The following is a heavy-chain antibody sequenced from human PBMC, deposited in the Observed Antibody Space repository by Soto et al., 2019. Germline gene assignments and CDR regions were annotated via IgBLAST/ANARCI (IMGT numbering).Heavy chain of an antibody. CDR1: GFTFSAYA. V-gene: IGHV3-64*01. CDR3: ARDVRGPFPSIMDV. Sequence: EVPVVESGGGLVQPGGSLRLSCEASGFTFSAYAMHWVRQAPGRGLEYVSAITSVGISTYYANSVKGRFTISRDNSKNTLYLQMGSLQPEDMAVYYCARDVRGPFPSIMDVWGQGTTVTVSS. D-gene: IGHD2-8*01. CDR2: ITSVGIST. J-gene: IGHJ6*01.